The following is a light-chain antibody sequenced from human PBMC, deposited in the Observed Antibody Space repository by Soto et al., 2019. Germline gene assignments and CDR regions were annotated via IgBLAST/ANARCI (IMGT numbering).Light chain of an antibody. CDR3: QSYDNSLSALV. CDR2: TND. Sequence: QSVLTQPPSVSGAPGQRVTISCTGRSSNIGAGYDVHWYQHLPGTAPKLLIYTNDVRPSRVPDRFSGSKSGTSASLAVTGLQAEDEGDYYCQSYDNSLSALVFGGGTKLTVL. V-gene: IGLV1-40*01. CDR1: SSNIGAGYD. J-gene: IGLJ2*01.